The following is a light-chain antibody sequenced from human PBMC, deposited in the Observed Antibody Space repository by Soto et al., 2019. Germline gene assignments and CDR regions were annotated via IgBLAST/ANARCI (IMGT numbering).Light chain of an antibody. CDR2: AAT. V-gene: IGKV1-39*01. Sequence: DVQMTQSQSSLSASVGDRVTITCLASQSISSYLNWYQQKPGKAPNLLIYAATSLQSGVPSRFSGSGSGTDFTLTISSLQREDFATYYCQQSDSTPFTFGQGTRLAIK. CDR1: QSISSY. CDR3: QQSDSTPFT. J-gene: IGKJ5*01.